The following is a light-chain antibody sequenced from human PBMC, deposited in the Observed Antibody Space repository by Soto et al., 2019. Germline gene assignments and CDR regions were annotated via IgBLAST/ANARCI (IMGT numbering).Light chain of an antibody. V-gene: IGKV1-9*01. CDR1: QTISTW. CDR2: DAS. J-gene: IGKJ1*01. CDR3: LQHDSYPWT. Sequence: DRFTIPCRASQTISTWMAWYQQKPGKAPKLLVYDASTLQSGVASRFSGSGSGTEFTLTISSLQPEDFATYFCLQHDSYPWTFGQGTTA.